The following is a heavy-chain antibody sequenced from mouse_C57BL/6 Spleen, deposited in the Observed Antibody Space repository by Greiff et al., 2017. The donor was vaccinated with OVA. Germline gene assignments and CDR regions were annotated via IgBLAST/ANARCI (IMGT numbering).Heavy chain of an antibody. CDR1: GYTFTSYW. CDR3: ARPWEG. V-gene: IGHV1-50*01. D-gene: IGHD4-1*01. CDR2: IDPSDSYT. J-gene: IGHJ2*01. Sequence: QVQLQQPGAELVKPGASVKLSCKASGYTFTSYWMQWVKQRPGQGLEWIGEIDPSDSYTNYNQKFKGKATLTVDTSSSTAYMQLSSLTSEDSAVYYCARPWEGWGQGTTLTVSS.